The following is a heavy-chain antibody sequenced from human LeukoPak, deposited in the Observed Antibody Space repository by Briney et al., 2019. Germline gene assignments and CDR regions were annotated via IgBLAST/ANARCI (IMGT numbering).Heavy chain of an antibody. CDR2: FDPEDGET. CDR1: GDSVTELS. J-gene: IGHJ4*02. V-gene: IGHV1-24*01. D-gene: IGHD5-24*01. Sequence: ASVKVSCKVSGDSVTELSIHWVRQAPGKGLEWMGGFDPEDGETTYAQKFQGRVSMTEDTSRGTAYMELSSLRSEDTAVYYCATLTIDGYNPHFDYWGQGTLVTVSS. CDR3: ATLTIDGYNPHFDY.